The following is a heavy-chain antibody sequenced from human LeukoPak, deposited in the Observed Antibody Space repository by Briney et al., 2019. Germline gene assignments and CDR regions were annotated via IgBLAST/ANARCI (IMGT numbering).Heavy chain of an antibody. Sequence: ASVKVSCKASGYTFTNSVISWVRQATGQGLEWMGWMNPNSGNTGYAQKFQGRVTMTRNTSISTAYMELSSLRSEDTAVYYCAGGIAVAGLVSTWTLADAFDIWGQGTMVTVSS. V-gene: IGHV1-8*02. CDR3: AGGIAVAGLVSTWTLADAFDI. D-gene: IGHD6-19*01. CDR2: MNPNSGNT. CDR1: GYTFTNSV. J-gene: IGHJ3*02.